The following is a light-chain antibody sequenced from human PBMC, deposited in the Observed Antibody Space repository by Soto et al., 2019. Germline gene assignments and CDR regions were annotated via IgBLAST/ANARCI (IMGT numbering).Light chain of an antibody. CDR2: GAS. V-gene: IGKV3-20*01. CDR3: QQYSSSPLT. Sequence: EIVLTQSPGTLSLSPGERATLSCRASQSVRSSHLAWYQQMPGQAPRLLIYGASNRATGIPERFSGSGSGTDFTLTLSRLEPEDFAVYYCQQYSSSPLTFGGGTKVEIK. CDR1: QSVRSSH. J-gene: IGKJ4*01.